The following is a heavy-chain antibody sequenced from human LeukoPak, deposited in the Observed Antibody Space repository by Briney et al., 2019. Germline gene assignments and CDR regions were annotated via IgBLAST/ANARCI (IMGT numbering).Heavy chain of an antibody. J-gene: IGHJ4*02. Sequence: GGSLRLSCAASGFTFSSYAMHWVRQAPGKGLEWVAVISYDGSNKYYADSVKGRFTISRDNSKNTLYLQMNSLRAEDTAVYYCARDAGSLWFGEFLDHYFDYWGQGTLVTVSS. CDR3: ARDAGSLWFGEFLDHYFDY. CDR2: ISYDGSNK. CDR1: GFTFSSYA. V-gene: IGHV3-30-3*01. D-gene: IGHD3-10*01.